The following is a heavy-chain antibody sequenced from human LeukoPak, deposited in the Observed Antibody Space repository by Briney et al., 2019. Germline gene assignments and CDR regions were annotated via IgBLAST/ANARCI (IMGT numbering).Heavy chain of an antibody. CDR3: ARVMTAITNWFDP. CDR2: IYRDGST. Sequence: GGSLRLSCAASGFTVSSNYVSWVRQAPGKGLEWVSSIYRDGSTYYADSVKGRFTISRDNSKNTLNLQMNNLRVEDTAVYYCARVMTAITNWFDPWGQGTLVTVSS. J-gene: IGHJ5*02. CDR1: GFTVSSNY. V-gene: IGHV3-66*01. D-gene: IGHD2-21*02.